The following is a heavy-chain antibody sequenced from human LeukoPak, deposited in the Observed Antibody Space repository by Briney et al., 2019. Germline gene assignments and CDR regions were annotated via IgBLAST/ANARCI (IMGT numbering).Heavy chain of an antibody. V-gene: IGHV3-30*03. D-gene: IGHD2-15*01. Sequence: GGSQRLSCAASGFTFSSYIMHWVRQAPGKGLEWVADISKDGGRKYYADFVKGRFTISRDNSKNTLYVEMDRLRVEDTAVYYCASEEDTNYKAFDYWGQGTLVTVSS. CDR3: ASEEDTNYKAFDY. CDR2: ISKDGGRK. J-gene: IGHJ4*02. CDR1: GFTFSSYI.